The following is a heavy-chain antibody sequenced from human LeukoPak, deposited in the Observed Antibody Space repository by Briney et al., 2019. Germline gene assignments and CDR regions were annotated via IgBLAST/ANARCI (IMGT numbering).Heavy chain of an antibody. J-gene: IGHJ3*02. D-gene: IGHD3-16*01. V-gene: IGHV5-51*01. CDR2: ILPGDSDT. Sequence: PGESLKISCKASGNSITTYWIGWVRQKPGKGLEWMGLILPGDSDTKYSPSFQGQVTISADKSISTAYLQWSSLKASDTAMYYCATYFAGAETFDIWGQGTMVTVSS. CDR1: GNSITTYW. CDR3: ATYFAGAETFDI.